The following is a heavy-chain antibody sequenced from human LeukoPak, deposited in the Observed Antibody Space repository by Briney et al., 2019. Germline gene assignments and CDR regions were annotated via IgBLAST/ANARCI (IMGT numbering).Heavy chain of an antibody. CDR3: AREAPYYYDGSGYLIDY. CDR2: IYTSGST. D-gene: IGHD3-22*01. J-gene: IGHJ4*02. Sequence: SETLSLTCTVSGGSISSYYWSWIRQPAGKGLEWIGRIYTSGSTNYNPSLKSRVTMSIDTSKNQFSLKLSSVTAADTAVYYCAREAPYYYDGSGYLIDYWGQGTLVTVSS. CDR1: GGSISSYY. V-gene: IGHV4-4*07.